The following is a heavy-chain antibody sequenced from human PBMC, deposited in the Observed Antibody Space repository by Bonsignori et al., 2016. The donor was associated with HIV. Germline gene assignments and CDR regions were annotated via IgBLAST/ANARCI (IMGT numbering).Heavy chain of an antibody. CDR3: ARGGNRADAFDI. J-gene: IGHJ3*02. Sequence: PGKGLEWIGYIYYSGSTYYNPSLKSRVTISVDTSKNQFSLKLSSVTAADTAVYYCARGGNRADAFDIWGQGTMVTVSS. D-gene: IGHD1-14*01. CDR2: IYYSGST. V-gene: IGHV4-30-4*01.